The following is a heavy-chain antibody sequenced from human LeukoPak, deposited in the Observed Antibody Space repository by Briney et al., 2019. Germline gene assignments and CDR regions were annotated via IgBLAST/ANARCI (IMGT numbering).Heavy chain of an antibody. CDR1: GGSIRSSSHY. Sequence: SETLSLTCTVSGGSIRSSSHYWGWIRQPPGKGLEWIGSIYYSGSTNYNPSLKSRVTISVDTSKNQFSLKLSSVTAADTAVYYCARRPRLYCSGGSCSLGFDYWGQGTLVTVSS. J-gene: IGHJ4*02. D-gene: IGHD2-15*01. V-gene: IGHV4-39*07. CDR3: ARRPRLYCSGGSCSLGFDY. CDR2: IYYSGST.